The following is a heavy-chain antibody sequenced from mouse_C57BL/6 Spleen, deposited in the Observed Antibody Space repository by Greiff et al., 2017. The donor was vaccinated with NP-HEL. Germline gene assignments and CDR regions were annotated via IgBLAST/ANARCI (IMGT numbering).Heavy chain of an antibody. CDR1: GYTFTSYW. CDR2: IYPRSGNT. V-gene: IGHV1-81*01. Sequence: QVQLQQPGAELVRPGSSVKLSCKASGYTFTSYWMHWVKQRTGQGLEWIGEIYPRSGNTYYNEKFKGKATLTADKSSSTAYMELRSLTSEDSAVYFCARSRDFDVWGTGTTVTVSS. CDR3: ARSRDFDV. J-gene: IGHJ1*03.